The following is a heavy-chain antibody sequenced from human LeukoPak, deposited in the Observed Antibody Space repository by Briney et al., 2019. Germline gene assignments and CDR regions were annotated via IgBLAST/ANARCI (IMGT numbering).Heavy chain of an antibody. V-gene: IGHV3-23*01. Sequence: SGESLRLSCAASGFTFSSYAMSWVRQAPGKGLEWVSAISGSGGSTYYADSVKGRFTISRDNSKNTLYLQMNSLRAEDKAVYYCAKALGWQLLRQINWFDPWGQGTLVTVSS. CDR3: AKALGWQLLRQINWFDP. J-gene: IGHJ5*02. D-gene: IGHD2-15*01. CDR1: GFTFSSYA. CDR2: ISGSGGST.